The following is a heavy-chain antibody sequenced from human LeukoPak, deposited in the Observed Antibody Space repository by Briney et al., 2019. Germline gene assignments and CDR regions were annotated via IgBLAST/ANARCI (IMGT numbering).Heavy chain of an antibody. Sequence: GGSLRLSCAASGFTFSTYGMHWVRQAPGKGLEWVAVVSYDGSNKYYADSVKGRFTISRDNSKNTLYLQMNSLRTEDAAVYYCAKDRLLGDSYYDNSGYGLDYWGQGTPVTVSS. CDR3: AKDRLLGDSYYDNSGYGLDY. CDR2: VSYDGSNK. CDR1: GFTFSTYG. J-gene: IGHJ4*02. D-gene: IGHD3-22*01. V-gene: IGHV3-30*18.